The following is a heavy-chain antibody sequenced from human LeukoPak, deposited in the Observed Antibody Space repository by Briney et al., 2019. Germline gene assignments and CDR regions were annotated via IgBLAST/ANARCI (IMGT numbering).Heavy chain of an antibody. V-gene: IGHV3-74*01. D-gene: IGHD3-22*01. J-gene: IGHJ1*01. CDR1: GFTFSRYW. CDR3: ARAPSEVGGYYPEYFRH. Sequence: GGSLRLSCEASGFTFSRYWMHWVRQAPGKGLVWVSRIKSDGKTNYADSVKGRFTISKDNAKNTVSLQMDSLRAEDTGVYYCARAPSEVGGYYPEYFRHWGQGTLVTVSS. CDR2: IKSDGKT.